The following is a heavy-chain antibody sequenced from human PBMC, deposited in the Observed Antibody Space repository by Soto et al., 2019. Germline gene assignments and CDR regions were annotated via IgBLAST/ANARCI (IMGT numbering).Heavy chain of an antibody. J-gene: IGHJ4*02. D-gene: IGHD3-10*01. CDR3: ARLATMVRGVILPSRFDY. CDR1: GGSISSGGYS. CDR2: IYHSGST. Sequence: PSETLSLTCAVSGGSISSGGYSWSWIRQPPGKGLEGIGYIYHSGSTYYNPSLKSRVTISVDTSKNQFSLKLSSVTAADTAVYYCARLATMVRGVILPSRFDYWGPGTLVTVSS. V-gene: IGHV4-30-2*03.